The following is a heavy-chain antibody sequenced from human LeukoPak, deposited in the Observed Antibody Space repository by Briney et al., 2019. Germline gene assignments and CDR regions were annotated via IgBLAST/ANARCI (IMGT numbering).Heavy chain of an antibody. CDR2: IYYSGST. J-gene: IGHJ5*02. CDR1: GGSISSSSYY. V-gene: IGHV4-39*07. CDR3: ARDAERKNYYDSSGYYNWFDP. D-gene: IGHD3-22*01. Sequence: SETLSLTCTVSGGSISSSSYYRGWIRQPPGKGLEWIGSIYYSGSTYYNPSLKSRVTISVDTSKNQFSLKLSSVTAADTAVYYCARDAERKNYYDSSGYYNWFDPWGQGTLVTVSS.